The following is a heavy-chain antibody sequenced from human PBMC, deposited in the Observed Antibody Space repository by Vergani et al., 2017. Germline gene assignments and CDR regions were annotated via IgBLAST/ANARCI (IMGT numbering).Heavy chain of an antibody. Sequence: QVQLQQWGAGLLKPSETLSLTCAVYGGSFSGYYWSWIRQPPGKGLEWIGEINHSGSTNYNPSLKSRVTISVDTSKNQFSLKLSSVTAADTAVYYCARHVRAVAGTVAYYFDYWGQGTLVTVSS. CDR3: ARHVRAVAGTVAYYFDY. CDR1: GGSFSGYY. CDR2: INHSGST. J-gene: IGHJ4*02. D-gene: IGHD6-19*01. V-gene: IGHV4-34*01.